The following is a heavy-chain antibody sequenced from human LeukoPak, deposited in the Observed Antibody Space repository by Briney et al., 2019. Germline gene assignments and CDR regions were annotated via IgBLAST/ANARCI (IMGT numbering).Heavy chain of an antibody. D-gene: IGHD3-16*01. CDR2: LNPNSGNT. CDR1: GYTFTSYD. V-gene: IGHV1-8*01. J-gene: IGHJ4*02. CDR3: AGIGGFDY. Sequence: ASVRVSCKASGYTFTSYDINWVRQATGQGLEWMGWLNPNSGNTAYAQKFQGKVTMTRNTSISTAYMELSTLRSEDTAIYYCAGIGGFDYWGQGTLVTVSS.